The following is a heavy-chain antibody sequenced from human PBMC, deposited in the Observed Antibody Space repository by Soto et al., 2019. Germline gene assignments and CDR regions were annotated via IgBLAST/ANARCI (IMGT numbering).Heavy chain of an antibody. CDR2: IYYIGNT. CDR1: NGSISSRSSY. Sequence: PSETLSLTCTVSNGSISSRSSYWGWIRQTPGKGLEWIGSIYYIGNTYYNPSLKSRVTISIDTSKTQFSLKLNSVTAADTAVYYCTRGPIGRVSDIWGQGTVVTVSS. D-gene: IGHD3-10*01. CDR3: TRGPIGRVSDI. V-gene: IGHV4-39*01. J-gene: IGHJ3*02.